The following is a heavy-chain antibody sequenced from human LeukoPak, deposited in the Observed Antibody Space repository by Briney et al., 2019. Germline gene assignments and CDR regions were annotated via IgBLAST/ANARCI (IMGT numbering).Heavy chain of an antibody. J-gene: IGHJ3*02. CDR3: AREVPGDYYDSSGYLPYAFDI. V-gene: IGHV4-59*01. D-gene: IGHD3-22*01. CDR1: GGSISSYY. CDR2: IYYSGST. Sequence: SETLSLTCTVSGGSISSYYWSWIRQPPGKGLEWMGYIYYSGSTNYNPSLKSQVTISVDTSKNQSPLKLSSVTAADTAVYYCAREVPGDYYDSSGYLPYAFDIWGQGTMVTVSS.